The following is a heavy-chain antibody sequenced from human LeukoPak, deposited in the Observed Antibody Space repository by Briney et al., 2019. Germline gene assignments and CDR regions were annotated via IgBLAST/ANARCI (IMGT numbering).Heavy chain of an antibody. D-gene: IGHD1-7*01. CDR2: INPNSGGT. CDR3: ARDSHNWNYSGFDP. CDR1: GYTFTVYY. V-gene: IGHV1-2*02. J-gene: IGHJ5*02. Sequence: ASVKVSCKASGYTFTVYYIHWVRQAPGQGLEWMGWINPNSGGTNYAQKFQGRGTMTRDTSISTAYMELSRLRSDDTAVYYCARDSHNWNYSGFDPWGQGTLVTVSS.